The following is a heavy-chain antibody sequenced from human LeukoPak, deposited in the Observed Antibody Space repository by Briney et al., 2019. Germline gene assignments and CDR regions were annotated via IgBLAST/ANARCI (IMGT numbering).Heavy chain of an antibody. J-gene: IGHJ4*02. CDR2: IYDSGAT. D-gene: IGHD3-22*01. CDR3: ARSDSSAYYFDY. CDR1: GGSISSGGYY. Sequence: PSQTLSLTCTVSGGSISSGGYYWSWIRQHPGKGLEWIGYIYDSGATSYNPSLKSRLTISVDTSRNQFSLRLSSVTAADSAVYYCARSDSSAYYFDYWGQGTLVTASP. V-gene: IGHV4-31*03.